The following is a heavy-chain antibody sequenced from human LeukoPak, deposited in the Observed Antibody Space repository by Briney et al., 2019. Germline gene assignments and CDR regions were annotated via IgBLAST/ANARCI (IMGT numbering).Heavy chain of an antibody. V-gene: IGHV4-34*01. CDR1: GGAFRGYY. J-gene: IGHJ4*02. Sequence: SETLSLTCAVYGGAFRGYYWSWSRQPPGKGREWSGEINHSGVTNYNPPLKSRVTISVDTSKNQFSLMLSSVTAADTAVYYCARGGLRYFDWLLQEFDYWGQGTLVTVSS. D-gene: IGHD3-9*01. CDR2: INHSGVT. CDR3: ARGGLRYFDWLLQEFDY.